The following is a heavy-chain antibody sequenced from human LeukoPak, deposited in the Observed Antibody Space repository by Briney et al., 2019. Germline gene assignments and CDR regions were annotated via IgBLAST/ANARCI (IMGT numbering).Heavy chain of an antibody. CDR1: GYTFTSYG. CDR2: ISAYNGNT. D-gene: IGHD6-6*01. CDR3: ARDNEQLAQGYMDV. J-gene: IGHJ6*03. V-gene: IGHV1-18*01. Sequence: GASVKVSCKASGYTFTSYGISWVRQAPGQGLEWMGWISAYNGNTNYAQKLQGRVTMTTDTSTSTAYMELRSLRSDDTAVYYCARDNEQLAQGYMDVWGKGTTVPVSS.